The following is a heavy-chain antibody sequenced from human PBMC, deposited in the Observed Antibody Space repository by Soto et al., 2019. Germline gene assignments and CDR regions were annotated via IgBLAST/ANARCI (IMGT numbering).Heavy chain of an antibody. J-gene: IGHJ5*02. CDR2: MFYSGAT. V-gene: IGHV4-39*01. CDR3: ARHKSGSDWLDP. D-gene: IGHD2-15*01. Sequence: PSETLSLTCTVSGGSISDISYCWGWIRQPPGKGLQWIGCMFYSGATYYNPSLKNRVTLSVDTSNNEFSLKLVSVTAPDTAVYYCARHKSGSDWLDPGGQGTLVTGSA. CDR1: GGSISDISYC.